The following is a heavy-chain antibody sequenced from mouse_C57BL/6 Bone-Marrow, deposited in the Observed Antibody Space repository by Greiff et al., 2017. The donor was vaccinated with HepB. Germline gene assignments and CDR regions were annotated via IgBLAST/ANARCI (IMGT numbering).Heavy chain of an antibody. CDR1: GYSITSGYY. CDR2: ISYDGSN. CDR3: ATQIPLYYYGSSYGYFDV. V-gene: IGHV3-6*01. Sequence: DVKLQESGPGLVKPSQSLSLTCSVTGYSITSGYYWNWIRQFPGNKLEWMGYISYDGSNNYNPSLKNRISITRDTSKNQFFLKLNSVTTEDTATYYCATQIPLYYYGSSYGYFDVWGTGTTVTVSS. D-gene: IGHD1-1*01. J-gene: IGHJ1*03.